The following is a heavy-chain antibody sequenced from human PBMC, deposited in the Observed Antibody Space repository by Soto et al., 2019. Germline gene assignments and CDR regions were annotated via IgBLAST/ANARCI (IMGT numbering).Heavy chain of an antibody. CDR2: IRRCGST. CDR1: DGSFNDYF. V-gene: IGHV4-34*01. J-gene: IGHJ6*02. CDR3: ARANPPGGSLYYYYGMDV. Sequence: SETLSLTCGVYDGSFNDYFWTWIRQPPGKGLEWIGEIRRCGSTYYNPSLESRVTISVDTSKSQFSLRVTSVTAADTAVYYCARANPPGGSLYYYYGMDVWGQGTTVTVSS. D-gene: IGHD1-26*01.